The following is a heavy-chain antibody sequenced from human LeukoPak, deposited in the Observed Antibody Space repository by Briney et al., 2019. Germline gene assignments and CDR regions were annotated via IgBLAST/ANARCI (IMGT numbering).Heavy chain of an antibody. V-gene: IGHV4-59*08. J-gene: IGHJ4*02. CDR1: GGSISSYY. D-gene: IGHD5-24*01. Sequence: SETLSLTCTVSGGSISSYYWSWIRQPPGKGLEWIGYIYYSGSTNYNPSLKSRVTISVDTSKNQFSLKLSSVTAADTAVYYCASLRRDGYNWDLGDYWGQGTLVTVSS. CDR3: ASLRRDGYNWDLGDY. CDR2: IYYSGST.